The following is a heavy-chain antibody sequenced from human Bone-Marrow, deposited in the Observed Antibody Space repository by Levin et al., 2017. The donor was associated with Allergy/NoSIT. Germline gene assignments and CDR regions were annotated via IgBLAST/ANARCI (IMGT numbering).Heavy chain of an antibody. CDR3: ARQPPATSAFDI. J-gene: IGHJ3*02. CDR2: IYYSGGT. V-gene: IGHV4-59*08. Sequence: RASETLSLTCTVSGGSITNYYWSWIRQPPGKGLEWIAYIYYSGGTNYNPSLKSRVTISVDTSKNQFSLKLISVTAADTAVYYCARQPPATSAFDIWGQGTMVTVST. D-gene: IGHD2-15*01. CDR1: GGSITNYY.